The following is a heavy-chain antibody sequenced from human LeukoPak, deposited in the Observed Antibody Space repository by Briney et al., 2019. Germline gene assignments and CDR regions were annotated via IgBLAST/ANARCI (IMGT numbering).Heavy chain of an antibody. CDR2: IQYDGIKK. D-gene: IGHD5-18*01. J-gene: IGHJ4*02. CDR3: ARVGGYSYGYLDY. Sequence: PGGSLRLSCEASGFMFSNYGMHWVRQAPGKGLEWVAFIQYDGIKKYYADSVKGRFTSSRDNSKNTLYLQMSSLRAEDTAVYYCARVGGYSYGYLDYWGQGTLVTVSS. V-gene: IGHV3-30*02. CDR1: GFMFSNYG.